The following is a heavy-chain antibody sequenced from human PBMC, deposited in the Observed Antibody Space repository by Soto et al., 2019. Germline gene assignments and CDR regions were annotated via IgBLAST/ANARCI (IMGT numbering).Heavy chain of an antibody. CDR3: AKGAYSGSYFDY. CDR2: ISYDGSNK. V-gene: IGHV3-30*18. CDR1: GFTFSDYW. J-gene: IGHJ4*02. D-gene: IGHD1-26*01. Sequence: GGSLRLSCAASGFTFSDYWMSWVRQAPGKGLEWVAIISYDGSNKYYADSVKGRFTISRDNSKNTLYLQMNSLRAEDTAVYYCAKGAYSGSYFDYWGQGTLVTVSS.